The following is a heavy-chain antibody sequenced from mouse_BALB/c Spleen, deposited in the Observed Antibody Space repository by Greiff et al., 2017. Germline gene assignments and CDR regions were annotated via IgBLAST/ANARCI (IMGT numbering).Heavy chain of an antibody. Sequence: EVQLVESGPGLVKPSQSLSLTCTVTGYSITSDYAWNWIRQFPGNKLEWMGYISYSGSTSYNPSLKSRISITRDTSKNQFFLQLNSVTTEDTATYYCAREGLLEVFDYWGQGTTLTVSS. V-gene: IGHV3-2*02. CDR3: AREGLLEVFDY. J-gene: IGHJ2*01. D-gene: IGHD1-1*01. CDR2: ISYSGST. CDR1: GYSITSDYA.